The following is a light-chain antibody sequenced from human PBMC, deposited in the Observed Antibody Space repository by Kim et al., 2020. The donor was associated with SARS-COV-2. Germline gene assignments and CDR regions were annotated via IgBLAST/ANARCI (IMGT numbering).Light chain of an antibody. CDR3: CSYGGTDPLTV. CDR2: DVT. Sequence: QSALTQPHSVSGSPGQSVTISCTGTNNNVGDSNFVSWYQQHPGKAPNLMIYDVTKRPSGVPDRFSGSKSGNTASLTISGLQAEDEADYYSCSYGGTDPLTVFGGGTKLTVL. CDR1: NNNVGDSNF. J-gene: IGLJ3*02. V-gene: IGLV2-11*01.